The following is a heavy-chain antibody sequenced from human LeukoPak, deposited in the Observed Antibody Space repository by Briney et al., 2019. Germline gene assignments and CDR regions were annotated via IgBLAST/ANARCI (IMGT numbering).Heavy chain of an antibody. D-gene: IGHD6-19*01. CDR2: IIPIFGTA. V-gene: IGHV1-69*05. CDR3: ARVFGSIAVAGTDY. CDR1: GGTFSSYA. J-gene: IGHJ4*02. Sequence: ASVKVSCKASGGTFSSYAISWVRQAPGQGLEWMGGIIPIFGTANYAQKFQGRVTMTRDMSTSTVYMELSSLRSEDTAVYYCARVFGSIAVAGTDYWGQGTLVTVSS.